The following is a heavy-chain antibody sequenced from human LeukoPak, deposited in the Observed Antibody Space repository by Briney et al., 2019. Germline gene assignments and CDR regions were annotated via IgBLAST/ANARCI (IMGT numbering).Heavy chain of an antibody. V-gene: IGHV3-21*01. CDR1: GFTFSSYS. D-gene: IGHD3-9*01. CDR3: ARGLYDILTGYRPGGSDY. Sequence: GGSLRLSCAASGFTFSSYSMNWVRQAPGKGLEWVSSISSSSSYIYYADSVKGRFTISRDNAKNSLYLRMNSLRAEDTAVYYCARGLYDILTGYRPGGSDYWGQGTLVTVSS. J-gene: IGHJ4*02. CDR2: ISSSSSYI.